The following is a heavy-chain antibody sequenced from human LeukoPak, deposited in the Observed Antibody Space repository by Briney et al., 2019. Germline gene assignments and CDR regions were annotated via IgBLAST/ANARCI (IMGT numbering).Heavy chain of an antibody. CDR2: IIPMFGTA. J-gene: IGHJ5*02. CDR3: ARDVLDYYDRSGYVT. CDR1: GVTFSSYA. D-gene: IGHD3-22*01. V-gene: IGHV1-69*06. Sequence: ASVKVSCKTSGVTFSSYAITWVRQAPGQGPEWMGGIIPMFGTANYAQKFQGRVTISADKSTSTAFMELSSLRSDDTAVYCCARDVLDYYDRSGYVTWGQGTLVTVSS.